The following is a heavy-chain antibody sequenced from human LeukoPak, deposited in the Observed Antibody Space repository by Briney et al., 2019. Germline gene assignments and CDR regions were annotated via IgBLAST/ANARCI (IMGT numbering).Heavy chain of an antibody. J-gene: IGHJ6*02. D-gene: IGHD3-22*01. CDR2: IGSSSSTI. CDR3: ASWVPYYYDSSGYYSRYYYYGMDV. CDR1: GFTFSSYS. V-gene: IGHV3-48*01. Sequence: GGSLRLSCAASGFTFSSYSMNWVRQAPGKGLEWVSYIGSSSSTIYYADSVKGRFTISRDNAKNSLYLQMNSLRAEDTAVYYCASWVPYYYDSSGYYSRYYYYGMDVWGQGTTVTVSS.